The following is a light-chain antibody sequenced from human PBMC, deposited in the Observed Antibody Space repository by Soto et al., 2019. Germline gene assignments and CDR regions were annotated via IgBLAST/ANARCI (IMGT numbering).Light chain of an antibody. V-gene: IGKV3-15*01. CDR2: GAS. Sequence: EIVMTQSPATLSVSPGERATLSCRASQSVSSNLAWYQQKPGQAPRLLIYGASTRATGIPARFSGSGYGTEFTLTISSRQSEDFAVYYCQQYNNWPPLTFGGGTKVDIK. CDR1: QSVSSN. CDR3: QQYNNWPPLT. J-gene: IGKJ4*01.